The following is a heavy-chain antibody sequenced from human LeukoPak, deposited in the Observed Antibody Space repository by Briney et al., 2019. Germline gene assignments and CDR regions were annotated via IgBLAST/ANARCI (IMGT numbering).Heavy chain of an antibody. V-gene: IGHV3-23*01. J-gene: IGHJ4*02. CDR2: ISSGGGST. D-gene: IGHD2-2*02. Sequence: GGSLRLSCAVSGFTFNSYAMTWVRQAPGKGLEWVSTISSGGGSTYYADSVKGRFTISRDNSKNTLYLQMYSLRAEDTAVYYCAKVPSPAIQNFDYWGQGTLVTVSS. CDR3: AKVPSPAIQNFDY. CDR1: GFTFNSYA.